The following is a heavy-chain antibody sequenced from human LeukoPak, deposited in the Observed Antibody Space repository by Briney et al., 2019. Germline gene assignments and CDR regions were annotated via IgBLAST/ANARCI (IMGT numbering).Heavy chain of an antibody. CDR2: IHHGGST. V-gene: IGHV4-34*01. CDR1: GGSFSGYY. D-gene: IGHD6-19*01. Sequence: PSETLSHTCAVYGGSFSGYYWSWIRQPPGKGLEWIGEIHHGGSTNHNPSLKSRVTISVDTSKNQFSLKLSSVTAADTAVYYCARGRYSTGWYDFDYWGQGTLVTDSS. J-gene: IGHJ4*02. CDR3: ARGRYSTGWYDFDY.